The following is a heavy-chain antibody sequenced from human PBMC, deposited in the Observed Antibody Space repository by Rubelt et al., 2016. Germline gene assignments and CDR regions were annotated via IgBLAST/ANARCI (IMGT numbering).Heavy chain of an antibody. CDR3: ALTTIIPGMDV. CDR1: GFTFSSYW. CDR2: IYHSGST. J-gene: IGHJ6*02. V-gene: IGHV4-38-2*01. Sequence: VQLVESGGGLVQPGASLRLSCAASGFTFSSYWMSWVRQAPGKGLEWIGSIYHSGSTYYNPSLKSRVTISVDTSKNQFSLKLSSVTAADTAVYYCALTTIIPGMDVWGQGTTVTVSS. D-gene: IGHD2-21*02.